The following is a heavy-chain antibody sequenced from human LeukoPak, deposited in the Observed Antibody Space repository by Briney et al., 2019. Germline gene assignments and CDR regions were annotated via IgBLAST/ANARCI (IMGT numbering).Heavy chain of an antibody. CDR1: GGSFSGYY. CDR2: INHSGST. Sequence: PSETLSLTCAVYGGSFSGYYWSWIRQPPGKGLEWIGEINHSGSTNYNPSLKSRVTISVDRSKNQFSLKLSSVTAADTAVYYCARRHLGYYGMDVWGKGTTVTVSS. V-gene: IGHV4-34*01. J-gene: IGHJ6*04. CDR3: ARRHLGYYGMDV.